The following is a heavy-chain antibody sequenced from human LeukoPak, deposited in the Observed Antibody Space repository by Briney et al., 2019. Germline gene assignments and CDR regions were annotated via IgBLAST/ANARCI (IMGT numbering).Heavy chain of an antibody. CDR1: GGSISSYY. CDR3: ARVPQLLWFGAPGYFDY. V-gene: IGHV4-59*01. Sequence: SETLSLTCTVSGGSISSYYWSWIRQPPGEGLEWIGYIYYSGSTNYNPSLKSRVTISVDTSKNQFSLKLSSVTAADTAVYYCARVPQLLWFGAPGYFDYWGQGTLVTVSS. D-gene: IGHD3-10*01. CDR2: IYYSGST. J-gene: IGHJ4*02.